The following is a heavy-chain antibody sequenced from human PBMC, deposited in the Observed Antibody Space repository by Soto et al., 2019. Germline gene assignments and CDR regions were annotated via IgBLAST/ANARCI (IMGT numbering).Heavy chain of an antibody. Sequence: QVQLQQWGAGLLKPSETLSLTCAVYGGSFSGYYWSWIRQPPGKGLEWIGEINHSGSTNYNPSLKSRVTISVDTSKNQFSLKLSSVTAADTAVYYCARVSYYDFWSGDLEPRGDYYYYMDVWGKGTTVTVSS. CDR2: INHSGST. CDR1: GGSFSGYY. V-gene: IGHV4-34*01. D-gene: IGHD3-3*01. CDR3: ARVSYYDFWSGDLEPRGDYYYYMDV. J-gene: IGHJ6*03.